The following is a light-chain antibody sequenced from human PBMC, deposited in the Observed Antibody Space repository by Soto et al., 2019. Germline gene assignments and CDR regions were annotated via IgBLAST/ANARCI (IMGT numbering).Light chain of an antibody. Sequence: EIVLTQSPATLSVSPGERVTLSCRASQSVDINLAWYQQKPGQAPRLLIYGASTRATGIPARFSGSGSGTDFTLAISSLQPEDSATYYCLQDINYPWTFGQGTKVDI. CDR2: GAS. CDR3: LQDINYPWT. J-gene: IGKJ1*01. CDR1: QSVDIN. V-gene: IGKV3-15*01.